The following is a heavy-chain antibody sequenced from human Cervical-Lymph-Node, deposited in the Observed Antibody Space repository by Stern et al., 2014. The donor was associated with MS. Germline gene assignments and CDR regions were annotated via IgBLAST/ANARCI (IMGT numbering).Heavy chain of an antibody. J-gene: IGHJ3*02. CDR1: GYSFTGYY. CDR2: IHPNSGDT. D-gene: IGHD4-17*01. CDR3: ARGPWVTIVYPYAFDM. Sequence: QVQLVQSGAEVQKPGASMKVSCKASGYSFTGYYLHWVRQAPGQGPEWMGRIHPNSGDTNYAQTFQHRVTMTRDTSISTVYMELSRLRSDDTAVYYCARGPWVTIVYPYAFDMWGQGTMLSVSS. V-gene: IGHV1-2*06.